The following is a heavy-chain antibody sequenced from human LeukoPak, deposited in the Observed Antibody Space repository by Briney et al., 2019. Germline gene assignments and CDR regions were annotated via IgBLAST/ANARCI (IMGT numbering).Heavy chain of an antibody. J-gene: IGHJ5*01. V-gene: IGHV1-18*01. CDR3: ATDLWNFYDDSGYNRDFDS. Sequence: GASVKVSCKASGYTFTSYGISWVRQAPGQGLEWMGWIGTYGGDTYYAQKFQGRITVTTDTSTSTVYMELRNLRSDDTAVYYCATDLWNFYDDSGYNRDFDSWGQGTLVTVSS. CDR1: GYTFTSYG. D-gene: IGHD3-22*01. CDR2: IGTYGGDT.